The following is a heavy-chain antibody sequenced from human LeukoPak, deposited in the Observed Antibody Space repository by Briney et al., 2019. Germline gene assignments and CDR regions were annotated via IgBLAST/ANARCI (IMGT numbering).Heavy chain of an antibody. V-gene: IGHV3-74*01. D-gene: IGHD6-13*01. Sequence: GGALRLSCAASGFTFSSYWMHWVPQAPGKGLLWVSDSNNDGYRATYGDSVKGRFTISRDNAKNTLYLQMNNQRVEDTAVYYCARGTATTAGIDYWGQGTMVTVSS. J-gene: IGHJ4*02. CDR3: ARGTATTAGIDY. CDR1: GFTFSSYW. CDR2: SNNDGYRA.